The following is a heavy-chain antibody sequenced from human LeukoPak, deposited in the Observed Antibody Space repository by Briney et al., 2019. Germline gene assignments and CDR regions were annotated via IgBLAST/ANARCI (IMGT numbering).Heavy chain of an antibody. CDR3: AKLSVGTTMLGAFDL. J-gene: IGHJ3*01. D-gene: IGHD1-26*01. CDR1: EFTFSSYA. CDR2: ISFDGNNE. Sequence: TGGSLRLSCASSEFTFSSYAMHWVRKAPGKGLEWVADISFDGNNEHFADSVKGRFTISRDNSKNTLSLQMNSLRAEDTAIYHCAKLSVGTTMLGAFDLWGQGTMVTVSS. V-gene: IGHV3-30-3*02.